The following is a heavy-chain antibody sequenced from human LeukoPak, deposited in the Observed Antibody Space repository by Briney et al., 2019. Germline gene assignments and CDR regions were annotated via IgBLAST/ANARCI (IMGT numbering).Heavy chain of an antibody. CDR1: GGTFSSYA. CDR2: IIPIFGTA. Sequence: GASVKVSCKASGGTFSSYAISWVRQAPGQGLEWMGGIIPIFGTANYAQKFQGRVTITADESTSTAYMELSSLRSEDTAVYYCARGFRIVGATMPGYWGQGTLVTVSS. J-gene: IGHJ4*02. D-gene: IGHD1-26*01. V-gene: IGHV1-69*13. CDR3: ARGFRIVGATMPGY.